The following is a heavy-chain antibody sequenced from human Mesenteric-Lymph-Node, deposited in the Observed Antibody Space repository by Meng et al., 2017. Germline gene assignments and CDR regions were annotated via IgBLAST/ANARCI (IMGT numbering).Heavy chain of an antibody. CDR1: GGSISSVYW. CDR3: ARGGYYYFDY. CDR2: IYHSGST. Sequence: VHLQESGPGLVKPSETLSFTCAVSGGSISSVYWWTWVRQSPGKGLEWIGEIYHSGSTNYNPSLKSRITISVDKSKNQFSLKLTSVTAADTAVYYCARGGYYYFDYWGQGTLVTVSS. V-gene: IGHV4-4*02. D-gene: IGHD5-18*01. J-gene: IGHJ4*02.